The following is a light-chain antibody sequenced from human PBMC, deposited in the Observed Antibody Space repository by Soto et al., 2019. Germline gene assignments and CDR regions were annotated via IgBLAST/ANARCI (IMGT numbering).Light chain of an antibody. CDR2: DAS. V-gene: IGKV3-11*01. Sequence: EIVLTQSPATLSLSPGERATLSCRASQSVNIYLAWYQQKPGQAPRLLIYDASNRATGIPARFSGSGSGTDFTLTISSLEPEDSAVYHCQQRINWLYTLGQGTKLEI. J-gene: IGKJ2*01. CDR1: QSVNIY. CDR3: QQRINWLYT.